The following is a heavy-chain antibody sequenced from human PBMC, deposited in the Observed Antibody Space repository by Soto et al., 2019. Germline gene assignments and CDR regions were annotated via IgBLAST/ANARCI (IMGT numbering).Heavy chain of an antibody. Sequence: QVQLVQSGAEVKKPGASVKVSCKASGYTFTGYYMHWVRQAPGQGFEWMGWINPNSGGTNYAQKFQGWVTMTRDTSISTAYMELSRLRSDDTAVYYCARATYYYDSSGYYLPYWGQGTLVTVSS. CDR1: GYTFTGYY. D-gene: IGHD3-22*01. CDR3: ARATYYYDSSGYYLPY. CDR2: INPNSGGT. V-gene: IGHV1-2*04. J-gene: IGHJ4*02.